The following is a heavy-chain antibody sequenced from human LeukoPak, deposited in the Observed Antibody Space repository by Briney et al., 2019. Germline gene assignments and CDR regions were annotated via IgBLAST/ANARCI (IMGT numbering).Heavy chain of an antibody. CDR1: GFTFSGYA. CDR3: ARSYYYDSSGHGAAFDI. CDR2: INWNGGST. V-gene: IGHV3-20*01. Sequence: GGSLRLSCAASGFTFSGYAMNWVRQAPGKGLEWVSGINWNGGSTGYADSVKGRFTISRDNAKNSLYLQMNSLRAEDTALYHCARSYYYDSSGHGAAFDIWGQGTMVTVSS. J-gene: IGHJ3*02. D-gene: IGHD3-22*01.